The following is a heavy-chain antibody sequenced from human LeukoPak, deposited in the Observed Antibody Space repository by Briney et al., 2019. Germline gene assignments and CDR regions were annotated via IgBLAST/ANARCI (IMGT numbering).Heavy chain of an antibody. J-gene: IGHJ4*02. CDR1: GGSISSSF. Sequence: SETLSLTCTVSGGSISSSFWSWIRQAPGGGLEWIGYIYSSGNTTYNPSLKSRVTMSVDTSKNQFSLKLTSRAVGDTAVYFWGGVLDRILWDCWGQGALVTVSS. V-gene: IGHV4-4*09. D-gene: IGHD3-16*01. CDR3: GGVLDRILWDC. CDR2: IYSSGNT.